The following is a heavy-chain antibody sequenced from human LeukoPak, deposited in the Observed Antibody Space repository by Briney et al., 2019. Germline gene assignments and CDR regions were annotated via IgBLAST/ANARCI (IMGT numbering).Heavy chain of an antibody. CDR2: IFYSGST. CDR1: GGSISSGGCY. D-gene: IGHD2-15*01. CDR3: AKEEGCSGGSCYYVDH. Sequence: TLSLTCTVSGGSISSGGCYWSWIRQHPGKGLEWIGHIFYSGSTYYNPSLRSRVTISVDTSKNQFSLKLNSVTAADTAVYYCAKEEGCSGGSCYYVDHWGQGTLVTVSS. J-gene: IGHJ4*02. V-gene: IGHV4-31*03.